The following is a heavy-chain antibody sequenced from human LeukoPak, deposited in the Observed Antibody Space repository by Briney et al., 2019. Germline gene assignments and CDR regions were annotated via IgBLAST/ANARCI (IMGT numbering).Heavy chain of an antibody. V-gene: IGHV4-39*07. Sequence: SETLSLTCTVSGGSISSSSYYWSWIRQPPGKGLEWIGEINHSGSTNYNPSLKSRVTISVDTSKNQFSLKLSSVTAADTAVYYCASSGGYWGQGTLVTVSS. CDR2: INHSGST. CDR1: GGSISSSSYY. J-gene: IGHJ4*02. CDR3: ASSGGY.